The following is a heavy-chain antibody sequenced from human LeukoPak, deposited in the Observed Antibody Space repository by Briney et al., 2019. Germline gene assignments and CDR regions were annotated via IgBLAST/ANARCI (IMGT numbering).Heavy chain of an antibody. Sequence: PGGSLRLSCAASGFTVSSNYMSWVRQAPGKGLEWVSVIYSGGSTYYADSVKGRFTISRDNSKNTLYLQMNSLRAEDTAVYYCARESRQWLVLGGVDYWGQGTLVTVSS. V-gene: IGHV3-66*01. D-gene: IGHD6-19*01. J-gene: IGHJ4*02. CDR3: ARESRQWLVLGGVDY. CDR1: GFTVSSNY. CDR2: IYSGGST.